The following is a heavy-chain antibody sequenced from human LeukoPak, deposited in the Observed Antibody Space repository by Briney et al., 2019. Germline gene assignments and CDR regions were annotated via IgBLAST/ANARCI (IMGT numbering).Heavy chain of an antibody. D-gene: IGHD3-3*01. CDR3: ASGRYVSITIFGVPTRGKFDY. CDR2: INHSGST. Sequence: SETLSLTCAVYGGSFSGYYWSWIRQPPGKGLEWIGEINHSGSTNYNPSRKSRVTISVDTSKNQFSLKLSSVTAADTAVYYCASGRYVSITIFGVPTRGKFDYWGQGTLVTVSS. J-gene: IGHJ4*02. V-gene: IGHV4-34*01. CDR1: GGSFSGYY.